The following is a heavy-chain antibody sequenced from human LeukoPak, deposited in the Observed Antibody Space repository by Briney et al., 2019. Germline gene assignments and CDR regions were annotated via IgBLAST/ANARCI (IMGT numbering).Heavy chain of an antibody. D-gene: IGHD3-9*01. V-gene: IGHV3-53*01. CDR1: GLTVSSNY. J-gene: IGHJ4*02. CDR2: IYSGGST. Sequence: GGSLRLSCAASGLTVSSNYMSWVRQAPGKGLEWVSVIYSGGSTYYADSVKGRFTISRDNSKNTLYLQMNSLRAEDTAVYYCARDHYDILTGSARYFDYWGQGTLVTVSS. CDR3: ARDHYDILTGSARYFDY.